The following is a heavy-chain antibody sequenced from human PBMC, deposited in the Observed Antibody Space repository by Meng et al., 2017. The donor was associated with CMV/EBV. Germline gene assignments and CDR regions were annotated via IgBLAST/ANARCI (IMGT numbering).Heavy chain of an antibody. Sequence: GESLKISCAASGFTFSSYWMSWVRPAPGKGLEWVANIKQDGSEKYYVDSVKGRFTIARDNAKNSLYLQMNSLRAEDAAVYHCARGRHIVVVRAAMGGMDCWGQGTTVTVSS. V-gene: IGHV3-7*01. CDR1: GFTFSSYW. CDR2: IKQDGSEK. J-gene: IGHJ6*02. CDR3: ARGRHIVVVRAAMGGMDC. D-gene: IGHD2-2*01.